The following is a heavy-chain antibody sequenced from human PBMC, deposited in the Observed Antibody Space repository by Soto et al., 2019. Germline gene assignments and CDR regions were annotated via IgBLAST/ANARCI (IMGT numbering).Heavy chain of an antibody. CDR2: IIPIFGTA. V-gene: IGHV1-69*01. CDR3: ARAGFIAAAANQDYYCYGMDV. D-gene: IGHD6-13*01. J-gene: IGHJ6*02. CDR1: GGTFSSYA. Sequence: QVQLVQSGAEVKKPGSSVKVSCKASGGTFSSYAISWVRQAPGQGLEWMGGIIPIFGTANYAQKFQGRVTITADESTSKAYIELSRLRGEDTAVYYCARAGFIAAAANQDYYCYGMDVWGPGTTVTVSS.